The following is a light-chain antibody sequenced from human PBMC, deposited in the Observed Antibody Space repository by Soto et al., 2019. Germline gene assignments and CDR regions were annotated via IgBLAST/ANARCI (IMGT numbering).Light chain of an antibody. J-gene: IGKJ1*01. CDR3: QQSYSTTWT. CDR2: KAS. V-gene: IGKV1-9*01. Sequence: DIQLTQSPSFLSASVGDRVTITCRASQGISSYLAWYQQKPGKAPKLLIYKASTLKSGVPSRFSGSGSGTEFTLTISSLQPDDFATYYCQQSYSTTWTFGQGTKVDIK. CDR1: QGISSY.